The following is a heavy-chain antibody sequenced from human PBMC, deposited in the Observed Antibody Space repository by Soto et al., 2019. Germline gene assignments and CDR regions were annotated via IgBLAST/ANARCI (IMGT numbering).Heavy chain of an antibody. J-gene: IGHJ5*02. CDR1: GGSFSGYY. CDR3: ARVLRFLEWFVWFDL. Sequence: SETLSLTCAVYGGSFSGYYWSWIRQPPGKGLEWIGEINHSGSTNYNPSLKSRVTISVDTSKNQFSLKLSSVTAADTAVYYCARVLRFLEWFVWFDLWGRGTLVTVSS. D-gene: IGHD3-3*01. CDR2: INHSGST. V-gene: IGHV4-34*01.